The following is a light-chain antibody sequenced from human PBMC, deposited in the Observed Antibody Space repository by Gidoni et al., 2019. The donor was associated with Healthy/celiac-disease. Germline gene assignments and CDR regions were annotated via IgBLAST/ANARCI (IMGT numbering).Light chain of an antibody. Sequence: QSVLTQPPSASGTPGHRVTISCSGSTSTIGSNSVYWYQQLPGTAPKLLIYRNNQRPSGVPDRFSGSKSGTSASLAISGLRSEDEADYYCAAWDDSLSGRVFGGGTKLTVL. V-gene: IGLV1-47*01. J-gene: IGLJ3*02. CDR3: AAWDDSLSGRV. CDR1: TSTIGSNS. CDR2: RNN.